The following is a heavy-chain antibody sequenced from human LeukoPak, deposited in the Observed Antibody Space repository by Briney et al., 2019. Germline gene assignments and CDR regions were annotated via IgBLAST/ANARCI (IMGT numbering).Heavy chain of an antibody. Sequence: GGSLRLSCAAAAFTYSNAWMWGVRQAAGRGLEWVGRIKRRTDGGTTDYAAPVKGRFTLSRDDSKDTLYLQMNSLKIEDTAVFYCTTDQDCFNPGFWGQGTLVTVSS. CDR1: AFTYSNAW. V-gene: IGHV3-15*01. CDR3: TTDQDCFNPGF. D-gene: IGHD2-21*01. J-gene: IGHJ4*02. CDR2: IKRRTDGGTT.